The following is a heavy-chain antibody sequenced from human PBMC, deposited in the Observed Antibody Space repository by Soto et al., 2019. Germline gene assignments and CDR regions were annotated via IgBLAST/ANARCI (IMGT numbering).Heavy chain of an antibody. CDR2: IYYAGTT. CDR3: ARLGGYYQSLDS. CDR1: DGSISPYY. J-gene: IGHJ4*02. V-gene: IGHV4-59*08. D-gene: IGHD3-22*01. Sequence: SETLSLTCTVSDGSISPYYWSWIRQPPGKGLEWIGYIYYAGTTTYNPSLKSRVSISIDTSKSEVSLKLTSVTAADTAVYYCARLGGYYQSLDSWGQGTLVTVSS.